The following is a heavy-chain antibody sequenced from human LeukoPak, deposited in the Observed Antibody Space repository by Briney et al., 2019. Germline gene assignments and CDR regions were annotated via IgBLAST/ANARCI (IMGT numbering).Heavy chain of an antibody. CDR3: VKYGGDLGVAFDC. J-gene: IGHJ4*02. V-gene: IGHV3-7*01. CDR2: INIDGSEQ. Sequence: PGGSLRLSCAASGFTFSNYWMSWVRQAPGKGLDWVANINIDGSEQYYVDSFKGRFTIPRDNAKNSLYLQMNSLRAEDTAVYYCVKYGGDLGVAFDCWGQGTLVTVSS. D-gene: IGHD2-21*01. CDR1: GFTFSNYW.